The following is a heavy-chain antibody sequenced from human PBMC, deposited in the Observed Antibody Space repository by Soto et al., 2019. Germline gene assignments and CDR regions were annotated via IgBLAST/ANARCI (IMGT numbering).Heavy chain of an antibody. CDR3: ALLYYYDSSVGAFDI. V-gene: IGHV2-5*02. CDR2: IYWDDDK. J-gene: IGHJ3*02. CDR1: GFSLSTSGVG. Sequence: QITLKESGPTLVKPTQTLTLTCTFSGFSLSTSGVGVGWIRQPPGKALEWLALIYWDDDKRYSPSLKSRLTITKDTSKNQVVLTMTNMDPVDTATYYCALLYYYDSSVGAFDIWGQGTMVTVSS. D-gene: IGHD3-22*01.